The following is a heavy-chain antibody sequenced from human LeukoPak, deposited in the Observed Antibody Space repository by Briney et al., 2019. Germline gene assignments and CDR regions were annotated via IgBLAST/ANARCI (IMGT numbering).Heavy chain of an antibody. J-gene: IGHJ4*02. Sequence: ASVKVSCKASGYTFTSYAMNWVRQAPGQGLEWMGWINTNTGNPTYAQGFTGRFVFSLDTSVSTAYLQISSLKAEDTAVYYCAVLSYDSSGYYYPFDYWGQGTLVTVSS. D-gene: IGHD3-22*01. CDR1: GYTFTSYA. V-gene: IGHV7-4-1*02. CDR3: AVLSYDSSGYYYPFDY. CDR2: INTNTGNP.